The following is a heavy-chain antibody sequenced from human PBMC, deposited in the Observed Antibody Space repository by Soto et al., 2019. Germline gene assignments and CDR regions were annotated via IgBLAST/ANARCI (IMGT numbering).Heavy chain of an antibody. CDR1: GFTFSSYG. Sequence: QVQLVESGGGVVQPGRSLRLSCAASGFTFSSYGMHWVRQAPGKGLEWVAVISYDGSNKYYADSVKGRFTISRDNSKNTMYMQMNSLRAEDTAVYYCAKDRSLIPAYCSGGSCYWPFDPWGQGTLVTVSS. CDR2: ISYDGSNK. D-gene: IGHD2-15*01. V-gene: IGHV3-30*18. CDR3: AKDRSLIPAYCSGGSCYWPFDP. J-gene: IGHJ5*02.